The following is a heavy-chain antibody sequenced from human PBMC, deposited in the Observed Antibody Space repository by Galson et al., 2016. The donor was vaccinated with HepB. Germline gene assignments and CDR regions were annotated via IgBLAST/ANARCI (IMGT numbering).Heavy chain of an antibody. CDR2: ISGSGGSP. V-gene: IGHV3-23*01. CDR1: GFTFSSYA. J-gene: IGHJ4*02. CDR3: AKGAEQWLVPGYFDY. D-gene: IGHD6-19*01. Sequence: SLRLSCAASGFTFSSYAMRWVRQAPGKGLEWVSAISGSGGSPYYAGSVKGRFTISRDNSKNTLYLQMNRLRAEDTAVYYCAKGAEQWLVPGYFDYWGQGALVTVSS.